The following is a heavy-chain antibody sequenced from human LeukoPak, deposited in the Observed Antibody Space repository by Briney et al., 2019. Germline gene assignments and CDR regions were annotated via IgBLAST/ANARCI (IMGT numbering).Heavy chain of an antibody. CDR3: PRSRFYGSGSYDNLIDY. Sequence: GESLKISCKGSGYSFTSYWIGWVRQMPGKGLEWMGIIYPGDSDTRYSPSFQGQVTISADKSISTAYLQWSSLKASDTAMYYCPRSRFYGSGSYDNLIDYWGQGTLVTVSS. J-gene: IGHJ4*02. D-gene: IGHD3-10*01. CDR2: IYPGDSDT. CDR1: GYSFTSYW. V-gene: IGHV5-51*01.